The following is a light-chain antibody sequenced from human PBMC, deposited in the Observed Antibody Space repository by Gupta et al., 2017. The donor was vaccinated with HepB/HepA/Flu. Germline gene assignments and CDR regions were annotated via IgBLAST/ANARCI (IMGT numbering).Light chain of an antibody. Sequence: DIVMTQSPDSLAVSLGERATVNCKSSRNVLSSSKNKNYLAWYQQKPGQPPKLLIYWASTREFGVPDRFSGSGSGTDFTLTINSLQAEDVAVYYCQQYYDTPITFGQGTRLEIK. CDR1: RNVLSSSKNKNY. CDR3: QQYYDTPIT. CDR2: WAS. V-gene: IGKV4-1*01. J-gene: IGKJ5*01.